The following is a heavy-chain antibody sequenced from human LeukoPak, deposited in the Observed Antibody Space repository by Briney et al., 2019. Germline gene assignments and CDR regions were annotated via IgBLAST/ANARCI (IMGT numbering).Heavy chain of an antibody. CDR1: GDSISNSY. Sequence: PSETLSLTCTVSGDSISNSYWSWIRQPPGKGLERIGYISYTGSTNYNPSLKSRVTISVDTSKNQFSLKLSSVTAADTAVYYCARVGRGDYVWGSYSFDYWGQGTLVTVSS. D-gene: IGHD3-16*01. CDR3: ARVGRGDYVWGSYSFDY. V-gene: IGHV4-59*01. J-gene: IGHJ4*02. CDR2: ISYTGST.